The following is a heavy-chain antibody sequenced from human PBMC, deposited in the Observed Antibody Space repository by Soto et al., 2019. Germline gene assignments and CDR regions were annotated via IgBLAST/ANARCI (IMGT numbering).Heavy chain of an antibody. CDR3: ARGTNFDWLIPRDYYLDY. CDR1: EFTFSDYY. Sequence: QVQLVESGGGLVKPGGSLRLSCAASEFTFSDYYMTWIRQAPGKGLEWVSYISSSGRTINYADSVKGRFTISRDNAKNSLYLQMNSLRVEDTAVYYCARGTNFDWLIPRDYYLDYWGQGTLVAVSS. V-gene: IGHV3-11*01. J-gene: IGHJ4*02. CDR2: ISSSGRTI. D-gene: IGHD3-9*01.